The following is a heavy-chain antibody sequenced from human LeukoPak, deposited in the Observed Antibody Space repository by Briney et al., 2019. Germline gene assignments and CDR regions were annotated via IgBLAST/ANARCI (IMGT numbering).Heavy chain of an antibody. J-gene: IGHJ5*02. CDR2: INHSGST. Sequence: SETLSLTCAVYGGSFSGYYWSWIRQPPGKGLEWIGEINHSGSTNYNPSLKSRVTISVDTSKNQFSLKLSSVTAADTAVYYCAKGPPSWGPYNWFDPWGQGTLVTVSS. CDR3: AKGPPSWGPYNWFDP. CDR1: GGSFSGYY. D-gene: IGHD1-26*01. V-gene: IGHV4-34*01.